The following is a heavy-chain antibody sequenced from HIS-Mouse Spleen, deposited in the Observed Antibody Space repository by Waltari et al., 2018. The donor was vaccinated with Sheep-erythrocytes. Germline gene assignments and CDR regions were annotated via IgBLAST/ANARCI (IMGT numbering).Heavy chain of an antibody. D-gene: IGHD1-26*01. CDR3: ARVASGATFDY. CDR1: GFTFSSYS. J-gene: IGHJ4*02. Sequence: GFTFSSYSMNWVRQAPGKGLEWVSSISSSSSYINYADSVKGRFTISRDNAKNSLYLQMNSLRAEDTAVYYCARVASGATFDYWGQGTLVTVSS. V-gene: IGHV3-21*01. CDR2: ISSSSSYI.